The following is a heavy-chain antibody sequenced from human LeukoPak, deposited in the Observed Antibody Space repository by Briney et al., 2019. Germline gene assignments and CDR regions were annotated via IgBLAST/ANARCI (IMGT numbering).Heavy chain of an antibody. V-gene: IGHV3-23*01. Sequence: GGSLRLSCAASGFTFSSYGMSWVRQAPGKGLEWVSAISGSGGSTYYADSVKGRFTISRDNSKNTLYLQMNSLKTEDTAVYYCTLLFCSGGSCPIDWFDPWGQGTLVTVSS. CDR1: GFTFSSYG. J-gene: IGHJ5*02. CDR3: TLLFCSGGSCPIDWFDP. D-gene: IGHD2-15*01. CDR2: ISGSGGST.